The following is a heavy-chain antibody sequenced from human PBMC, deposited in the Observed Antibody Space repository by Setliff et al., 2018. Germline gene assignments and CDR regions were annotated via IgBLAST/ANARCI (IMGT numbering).Heavy chain of an antibody. CDR2: INTNTGNP. CDR3: ARASRFATIVWKGDYYMDV. D-gene: IGHD3-16*02. V-gene: IGHV7-4-1*02. Sequence: ASVKVSCKTSGYTFTTYASSWMRQAPGQGLEWMGWINTNTGNPSYAQDFTGRFVFSLDTSVSTAYLQISSLKAEDTAMYYCARASRFATIVWKGDYYMDVWGKGTTVTVSS. J-gene: IGHJ6*03. CDR1: GYTFTTYA.